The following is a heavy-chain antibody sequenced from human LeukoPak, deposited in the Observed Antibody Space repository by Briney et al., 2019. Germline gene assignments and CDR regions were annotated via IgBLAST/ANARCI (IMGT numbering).Heavy chain of an antibody. CDR2: MNPNSGNT. J-gene: IGHJ5*02. D-gene: IGHD4-17*01. Sequence: GASVKVSCKASGYTFTGYYMHWVRQATGQGLEWMGWMNPNSGNTGYAQKFQGRVTITRNTSISTAYMELSSLRSEDTAVYYCAREVGYGDYEGGPWGQGTLVTVSS. CDR1: GYTFTGYY. V-gene: IGHV1-8*03. CDR3: AREVGYGDYEGGP.